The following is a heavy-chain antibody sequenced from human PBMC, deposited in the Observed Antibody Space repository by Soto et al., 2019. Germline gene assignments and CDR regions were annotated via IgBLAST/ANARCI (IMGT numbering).Heavy chain of an antibody. Sequence: GGSLRLSCVASGFTFSNAWMSWVRQAPGKGLEWVGRIKSKTDGGTTDYAAPVKGRFTISRDDSKNTLYLQMNSLKTEDTAVYYCTTGRTTVIPFLDYYYYYMDVWGKGTTVTVSS. CDR1: GFTFSNAW. D-gene: IGHD4-17*01. J-gene: IGHJ6*03. CDR2: IKSKTDGGTT. V-gene: IGHV3-15*01. CDR3: TTGRTTVIPFLDYYYYYMDV.